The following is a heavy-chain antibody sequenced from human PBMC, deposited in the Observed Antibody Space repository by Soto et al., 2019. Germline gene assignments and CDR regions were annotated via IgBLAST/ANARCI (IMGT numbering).Heavy chain of an antibody. CDR1: GDSISRTSSYY. J-gene: IGHJ4*02. D-gene: IGHD6-13*01. Sequence: SETLSLTCSVSGDSISRTSSYYWGWIRQPPGQGLEWIGSIFHAGSTYYKPSLTSQVTISVDTSKNQFSLKLRSVTAADTAVYYCATLFIAAAGTGRPYWGQGTLVTVSS. CDR2: IFHAGST. V-gene: IGHV4-39*01. CDR3: ATLFIAAAGTGRPY.